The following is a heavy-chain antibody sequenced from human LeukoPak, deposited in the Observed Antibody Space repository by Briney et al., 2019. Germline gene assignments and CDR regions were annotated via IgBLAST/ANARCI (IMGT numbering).Heavy chain of an antibody. CDR2: IYYSGST. CDR3: ARALGACDI. CDR1: GASITSSSYY. J-gene: IGHJ3*02. Sequence: PSQTLSLTCTVSGASITSSSYYSGRIRQPPGKGLEWIGSIYYSGSTHYPPSLKSRVTISIDTSKNQFSLKLNSVTAADTAVYYCARALGACDIWGQGTMVTVSS. V-gene: IGHV4-39*01.